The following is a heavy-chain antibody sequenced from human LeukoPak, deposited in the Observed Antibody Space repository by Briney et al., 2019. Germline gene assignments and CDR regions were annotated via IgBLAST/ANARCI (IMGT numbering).Heavy chain of an antibody. CDR3: ARSIAVAGTDDY. CDR1: GFTFSSYS. D-gene: IGHD6-19*01. Sequence: GGSLRLSCAASGFTFSSYSMNWVRQAPGKGLGWVSSISSSSSYIYYADSVKGRFTISRDNAKNSLYLQMNSLRAEDTAVYYCARSIAVAGTDDYWGQGTLVTVSS. CDR2: ISSSSSYI. J-gene: IGHJ4*01. V-gene: IGHV3-21*01.